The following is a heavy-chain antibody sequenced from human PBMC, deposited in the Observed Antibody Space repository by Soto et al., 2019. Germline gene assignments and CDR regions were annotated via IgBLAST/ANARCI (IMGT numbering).Heavy chain of an antibody. CDR2: INSDGSHT. J-gene: IGHJ5*01. CDR3: AKEGDYDDYAGENWFDS. V-gene: IGHV3-74*01. Sequence: EVQLVEYGGGLVQPGGSLRLSCAASGFTFFAYWIHWVRQVPGKGLVWVSRINSDGSHTRYAASASGRFPISRDNSRNTVYLQMYSLTAEDKAVDYCAKEGDYDDYAGENWFDSWGQGSLVTVSS. D-gene: IGHD4-17*01. CDR1: GFTFFAYW.